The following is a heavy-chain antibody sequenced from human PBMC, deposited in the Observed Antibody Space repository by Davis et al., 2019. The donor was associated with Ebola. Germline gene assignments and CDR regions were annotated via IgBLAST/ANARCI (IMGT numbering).Heavy chain of an antibody. CDR3: ASYDLHTMGHGADV. Sequence: ASVKVSCKASGYTFTSYYMHWVRQAPGQGLEWMGIINPSGGSTSYEQKLQGRVTMTRDTSTSTVYMELSSLRSEDTAVYYCASYDLHTMGHGADVWGQGTTVTVSS. V-gene: IGHV1-46*01. D-gene: IGHD3-10*01. CDR2: INPSGGST. CDR1: GYTFTSYY. J-gene: IGHJ6*02.